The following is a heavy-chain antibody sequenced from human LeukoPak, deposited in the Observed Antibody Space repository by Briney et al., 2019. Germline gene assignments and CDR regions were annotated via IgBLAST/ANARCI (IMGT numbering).Heavy chain of an antibody. V-gene: IGHV3-23*01. J-gene: IGHJ4*02. CDR2: ASGSGRST. CDR3: AKFFCSGTSCQSSYSFDY. CDR1: GFTFSTYA. Sequence: GGSLSLSCAASGFTFSTYAMTWVRQAPGKGLEWVSTASGSGRSTYYADSVKGRFTISRDNSKNTMYLQVNSLRAEDTAVYYCAKFFCSGTSCQSSYSFDYWGQGTLVTVSS. D-gene: IGHD3-3*01.